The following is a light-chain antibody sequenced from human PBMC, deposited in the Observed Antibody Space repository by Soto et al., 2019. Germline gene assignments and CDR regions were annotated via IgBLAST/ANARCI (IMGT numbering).Light chain of an antibody. Sequence: QSVLTQPPSVSGSPGQSATISCTGTSSDVGNYNRVSWYQQPPGTAPKIMIYEVSNRPSGVPDRFSGSKSGNTASLTISGLQAEDEADYYCSSFTSSSTYVFGTGTKVTVL. CDR3: SSFTSSSTYV. V-gene: IGLV2-18*02. J-gene: IGLJ1*01. CDR1: SSDVGNYNR. CDR2: EVS.